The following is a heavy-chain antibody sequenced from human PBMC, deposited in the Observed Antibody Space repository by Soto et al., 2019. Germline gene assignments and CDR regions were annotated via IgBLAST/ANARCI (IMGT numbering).Heavy chain of an antibody. CDR2: NYWDDAK. D-gene: IGHD6-13*01. J-gene: IGHJ5*02. V-gene: IGHV2-5*02. CDR1: GFPLSTSGAG. CDR3: AHRAAAGHSWFDP. Sequence: QITLKESGPTLVKPTQPLTLTCTLSGFPLSTSGAGVGWIRQPPGKALEWLALNYWDDAKCYSPSLKSRRTITKDASKNHVVLTMTNMDPVDTATYCWAHRAAAGHSWFDPWGQGTLVTVSS.